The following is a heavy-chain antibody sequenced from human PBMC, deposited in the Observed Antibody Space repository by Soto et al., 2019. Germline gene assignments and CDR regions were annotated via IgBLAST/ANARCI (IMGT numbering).Heavy chain of an antibody. CDR2: IWYDGSNK. J-gene: IGHJ6*02. D-gene: IGHD2-15*01. V-gene: IGHV3-33*01. CDR1: GFTFSSYG. CDR3: ARDRYCSGGSCGAWYYYGMDV. Sequence: QVQLVESGGGVVQPGRSLRLSCAASGFTFSSYGMHWVRQAPGKGLEWVAVIWYDGSNKYYADSVKGRFTISRDNSNNTLYLQMNSLRAEDTAVYYCARDRYCSGGSCGAWYYYGMDVWGQGTTVTVSS.